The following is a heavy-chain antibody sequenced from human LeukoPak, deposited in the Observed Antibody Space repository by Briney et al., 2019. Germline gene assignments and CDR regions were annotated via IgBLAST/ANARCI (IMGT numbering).Heavy chain of an antibody. CDR2: INLSGGTT. Sequence: ASVKVSCKASGYTFTSYYMHWVRQAPGQGLEWMEIINLSGGTTYYAQKFQGRVTMTNDMSTSTVYMELSSLRSEGTAVYYCARDFGYNWKANWFDPWGQGTLVTVSS. J-gene: IGHJ5*02. D-gene: IGHD1-1*01. V-gene: IGHV1-46*01. CDR1: GYTFTSYY. CDR3: ARDFGYNWKANWFDP.